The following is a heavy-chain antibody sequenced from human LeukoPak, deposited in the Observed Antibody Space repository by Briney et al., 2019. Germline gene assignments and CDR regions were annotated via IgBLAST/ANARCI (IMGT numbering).Heavy chain of an antibody. D-gene: IGHD5-24*01. CDR3: ARGRRWQQLVRWTFDI. J-gene: IGHJ3*02. V-gene: IGHV4-34*01. Sequence: PSETLSLTCAVYGGSFSGYYWSWIRQPPGKGLEWIGEINHSGSTNYNPSLKSRVTISVDTSKNQFSLKLSSVTAADTAVYYCARGRRWQQLVRWTFDIWGQGTMVTVSS. CDR2: INHSGST. CDR1: GGSFSGYY.